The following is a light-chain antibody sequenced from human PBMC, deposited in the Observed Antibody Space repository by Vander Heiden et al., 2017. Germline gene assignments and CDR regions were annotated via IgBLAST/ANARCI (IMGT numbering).Light chain of an antibody. CDR3: GTWDTSLRAVV. Sequence: QPVSTQPPSVSAAPAHKVILSRSGSSSNVGSNYVSWYQQLPGTAPQLLVYDTNKRPSGIPDRISGSKSGTSATLGITGLQTGDEADYYCGTWDTSLRAVVFGGGTKLTVL. CDR1: SSNVGSNY. J-gene: IGLJ2*01. CDR2: DTN. V-gene: IGLV1-51*01.